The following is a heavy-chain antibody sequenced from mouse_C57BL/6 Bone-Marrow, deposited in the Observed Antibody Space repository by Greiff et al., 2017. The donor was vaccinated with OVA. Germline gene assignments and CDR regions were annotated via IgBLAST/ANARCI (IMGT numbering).Heavy chain of an antibody. V-gene: IGHV1-50*01. D-gene: IGHD1-1*01. CDR1: GYTFTSYW. Sequence: QVQLQQPGAELVKPGASVKLSCKASGYTFTSYWMQWVKQRPGQGLEWIGEIDPSDSYTNYNQKFKGKATLTVDTSSSTAYMQLSSLTSEDSAVYYCAWGVGSSYPLDYWGQGTTLTVSS. CDR3: AWGVGSSYPLDY. J-gene: IGHJ2*01. CDR2: IDPSDSYT.